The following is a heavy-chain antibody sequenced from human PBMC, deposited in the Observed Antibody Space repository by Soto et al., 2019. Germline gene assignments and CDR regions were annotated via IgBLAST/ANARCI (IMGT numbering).Heavy chain of an antibody. J-gene: IGHJ6*02. Sequence: SETLSLTCTVSGGSISSGGYYWSWIRQHPGKGLEWIGYIYYSGSTYYNPSLKSRVTISVDTSKNQFSLKLSSVTAADTAVYYXARERGATTYNYYGMDVWGQGTTVTVSS. CDR1: GGSISSGGYY. D-gene: IGHD5-12*01. CDR2: IYYSGST. CDR3: ARERGATTYNYYGMDV. V-gene: IGHV4-31*03.